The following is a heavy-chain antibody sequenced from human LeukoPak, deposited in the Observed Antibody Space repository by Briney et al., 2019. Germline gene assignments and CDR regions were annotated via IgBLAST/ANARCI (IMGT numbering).Heavy chain of an antibody. CDR3: AKRRGGSYYDAFDI. CDR1: GFTFSSYW. CDR2: ISVSGGST. J-gene: IGHJ3*02. V-gene: IGHV3-23*01. Sequence: PGGSLRLSCAASGFTFSSYWMHWVRQTPGKGLVWVSAISVSGGSTYYADSVKGRFTITRDNSKNTLYLQMNSLRAEGTALYYCAKRRGGSYYDAFDIWGQGTMVTVSS. D-gene: IGHD1-26*01.